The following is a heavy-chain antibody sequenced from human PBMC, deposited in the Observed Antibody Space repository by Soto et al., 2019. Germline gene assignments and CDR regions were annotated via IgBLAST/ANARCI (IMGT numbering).Heavy chain of an antibody. CDR2: IYYSGST. CDR3: ARRYAVSGPHYFDY. D-gene: IGHD1-26*01. J-gene: IGHJ4*02. CDR1: GDSISRSGFY. Sequence: SETLSLTCTVSGDSISRSGFYWGWIRRPPGKGLEWLGSIYYSGSTFYNPSLKSRVTMSRDTPKNQFSLSLSAVTAADTAVYYCARRYAVSGPHYFDYWGQGILVTVSS. V-gene: IGHV4-39*01.